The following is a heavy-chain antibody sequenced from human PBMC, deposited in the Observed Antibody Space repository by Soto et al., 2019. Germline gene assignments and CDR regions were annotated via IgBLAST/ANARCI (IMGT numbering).Heavy chain of an antibody. V-gene: IGHV3-64*01. CDR3: ARGPGYYFDY. J-gene: IGHJ4*02. CDR2: ISSNGGST. CDR1: GFTFSSYA. Sequence: EVQLVESGGGLVQPGGSLRLSCEASGFTFSSYAMHWVRQAPGKGLDYVSAISSNGGSTYYANSVKGRFTISRDNSKNTLYLQMGSLRAEDMAVYYCARGPGYYFDYWGQGTLVTVSS.